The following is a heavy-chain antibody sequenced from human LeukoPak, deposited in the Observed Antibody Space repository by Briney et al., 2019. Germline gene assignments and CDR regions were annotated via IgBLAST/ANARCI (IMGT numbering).Heavy chain of an antibody. Sequence: GSLRLSCAASGFTFSSYSMNWVRQAPGKGLEWVSSISSSSSYIYYADSVKGRFTISRDNAKNSLYLQMNSLRAEDMALYYCAKETYCGGDCYILDYWGQGTLVTVSS. V-gene: IGHV3-21*04. CDR2: ISSSSSYI. CDR1: GFTFSSYS. CDR3: AKETYCGGDCYILDY. D-gene: IGHD2-21*01. J-gene: IGHJ4*02.